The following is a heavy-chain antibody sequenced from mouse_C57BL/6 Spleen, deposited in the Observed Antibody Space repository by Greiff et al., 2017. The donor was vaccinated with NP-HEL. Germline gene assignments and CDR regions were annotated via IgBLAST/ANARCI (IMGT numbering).Heavy chain of an antibody. CDR2: IDPSDSYT. CDR1: GYTFTSYW. V-gene: IGHV1-69*01. Sequence: QVHVKQPGAELVMPGASVKLSCKASGYTFTSYWMHWVKQRPGQGLEWIGEIDPSDSYTNYNQKFKGKSTLTVDKSSSTAYMQLSSLTSEDSAVYYCARPSYYGSPYYFDYWGQGTTLTVSS. J-gene: IGHJ2*01. D-gene: IGHD1-1*01. CDR3: ARPSYYGSPYYFDY.